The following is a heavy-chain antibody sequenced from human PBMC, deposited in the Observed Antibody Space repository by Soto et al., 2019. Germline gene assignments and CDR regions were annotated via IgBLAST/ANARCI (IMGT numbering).Heavy chain of an antibody. CDR1: GFTFSSSE. V-gene: IGHV3-48*03. J-gene: IGHJ3*01. CDR3: ARRASR. D-gene: IGHD1-26*01. Sequence: EVQLVESGGGLIQPGGSLRLSCAASGFTFSSSEMYWVRQAPGKGLEWVSYIHPSGQPIFYADSVKGRFTISRDNAKNSLSLQMSSLIAEDSAVYYCARRASRWGQGTMVTVSS. CDR2: IHPSGQPI.